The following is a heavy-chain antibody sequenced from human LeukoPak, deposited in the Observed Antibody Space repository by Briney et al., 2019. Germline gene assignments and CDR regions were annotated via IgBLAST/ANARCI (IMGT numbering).Heavy chain of an antibody. Sequence: SETLSLTCAVYGGTFSGYYWSWIRQPPGKGLHWIGEIIHSGRTNYNPSLKSRVTISVDTSKNQFSLNLNSINAADTAVYYCARGLGGSYYFDHWGQGTLVTVSS. CDR3: ARGLGGSYYFDH. CDR2: IIHSGRT. D-gene: IGHD1-26*01. J-gene: IGHJ4*02. V-gene: IGHV4-34*01. CDR1: GGTFSGYY.